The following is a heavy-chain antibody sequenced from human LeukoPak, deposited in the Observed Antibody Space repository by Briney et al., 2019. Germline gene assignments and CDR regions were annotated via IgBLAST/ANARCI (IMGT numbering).Heavy chain of an antibody. D-gene: IGHD3-22*01. CDR2: IIPIFGTA. V-gene: IGHV1-69*05. J-gene: IGHJ4*02. CDR3: AREGQDSSGYYYVGY. Sequence: SVKVSCKASGGTFSSYAISWVRQAPGQGLEWMGGIIPIFGTANYAQKFQGRVTITTDESTSTAYMELSSLRSEDTAVYYCAREGQDSSGYYYVGYWGQGTLVTVSS. CDR1: GGTFSSYA.